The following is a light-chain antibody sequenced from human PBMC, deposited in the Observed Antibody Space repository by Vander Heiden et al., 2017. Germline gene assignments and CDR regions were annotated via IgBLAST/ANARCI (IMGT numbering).Light chain of an antibody. Sequence: IQMTQSPSTLPASVGDRVTIPCRASQSISSWLAWYQQKPGKAPKLLIYKASSLESGVPSRFSGSGSGTEFTLTISSLQPDDFATYYCQRYNSVWTFGQGTKVEIK. CDR1: QSISSW. V-gene: IGKV1-5*03. CDR3: QRYNSVWT. J-gene: IGKJ1*01. CDR2: KAS.